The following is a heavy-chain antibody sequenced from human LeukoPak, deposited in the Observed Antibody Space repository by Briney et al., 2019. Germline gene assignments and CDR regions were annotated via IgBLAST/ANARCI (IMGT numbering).Heavy chain of an antibody. D-gene: IGHD2/OR15-2a*01. V-gene: IGHV4-59*01. J-gene: IGHJ4*02. CDR1: GGSINGYY. Sequence: SETLSLTCAVSGGSINGYYWSWIRQSPGRGLEYIGHIYYNGRTDYNPSLKSRVTISVDTSRNQFSLRLNSVTAADTAVYFCARWYCNRGTCYYLDYWGQGTLVTVSS. CDR3: ARWYCNRGTCYYLDY. CDR2: IYYNGRT.